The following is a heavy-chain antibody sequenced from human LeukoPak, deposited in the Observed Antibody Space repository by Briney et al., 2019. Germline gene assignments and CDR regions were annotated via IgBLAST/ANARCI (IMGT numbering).Heavy chain of an antibody. CDR2: INSDGSST. CDR3: ARDRGDYYFDY. J-gene: IGHJ4*02. CDR1: GFTFSSYW. V-gene: IGHV3-74*01. Sequence: PGGSLRLSCAASGFTFSSYWMHWVRQAPGKGLVWVSRINSDGSSTNYADSVKGRFTISRDNAKNTLYLQMSSLRAEDTAVYYCARDRGDYYFDYWGQGTLVTVSS. D-gene: IGHD3-10*01.